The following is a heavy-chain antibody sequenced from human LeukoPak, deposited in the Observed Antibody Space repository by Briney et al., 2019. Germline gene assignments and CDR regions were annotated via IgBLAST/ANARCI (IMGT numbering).Heavy chain of an antibody. CDR2: VRDNGEN. D-gene: IGHD5-18*01. J-gene: IGHJ3*02. V-gene: IGHV4-59*08. CDR3: ARQPANTAAFDI. CDR1: GGSINAYN. Sequence: SETLSLTCTVSGGSINAYNWSWIRQPPGKGLEWIAYVRDNGENNYNPSLKSRVATSVDTANNQISLRLNFVTSADTAIYYCARQPANTAAFDIWGLGTMVIVSS.